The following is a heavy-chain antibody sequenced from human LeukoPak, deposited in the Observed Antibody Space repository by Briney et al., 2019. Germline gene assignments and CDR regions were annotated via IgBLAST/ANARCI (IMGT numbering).Heavy chain of an antibody. CDR1: GFTFSNAW. CDR2: IKQDGSEK. D-gene: IGHD2-2*01. Sequence: GGSLRLSCAASGFTFSNAWMSWVRQAPGKGLEWVANIKQDGSEKYYVDSVKGRFTISRDNAKNSLYLQMNSLRAEDTAVYYCARGLHEVVPAAIGYYGMDVWGQGTTVTVSS. J-gene: IGHJ6*02. CDR3: ARGLHEVVPAAIGYYGMDV. V-gene: IGHV3-7*01.